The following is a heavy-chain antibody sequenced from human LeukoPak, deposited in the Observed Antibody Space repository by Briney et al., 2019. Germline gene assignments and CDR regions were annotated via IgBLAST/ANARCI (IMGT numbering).Heavy chain of an antibody. V-gene: IGHV1-18*01. J-gene: IGHJ4*02. D-gene: IGHD4-17*01. CDR2: ISAYNGNT. Sequence: ASVKVSCKASGYTFTNYGISWVRQAPGQGLEWMGWISAYNGNTNYAQKLQGRATMTTDTSTSTTYMELRSLRSDDTAVYYCARMGLRYGDTVTCDYWGQGTLVTVSS. CDR3: ARMGLRYGDTVTCDY. CDR1: GYTFTNYG.